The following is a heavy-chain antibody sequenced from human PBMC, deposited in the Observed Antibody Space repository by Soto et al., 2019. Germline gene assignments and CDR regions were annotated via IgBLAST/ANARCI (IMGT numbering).Heavy chain of an antibody. D-gene: IGHD3-10*01. J-gene: IGHJ4*02. CDR1: GGSSSGFY. Sequence: QVRLQQWGAGLLDPSETLSLTCAVYGGSSSGFYWSWIRQPPGKGLEWIGEINPSGVSNYNPSLKSRVSVSVDTSKNQFSLRLSSVTAADTAVYYCARGCQYYGSPYWGYWGQGTLVIVSS. CDR2: INPSGVS. CDR3: ARGCQYYGSPYWGY. V-gene: IGHV4-34*02.